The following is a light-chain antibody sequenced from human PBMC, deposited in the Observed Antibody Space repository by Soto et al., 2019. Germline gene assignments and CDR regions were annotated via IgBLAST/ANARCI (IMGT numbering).Light chain of an antibody. CDR3: GSWDSSLSAYV. CDR1: SSNIGSNP. Sequence: QSVLTQPPSASGTPGQRVIISCSGSSSNIGSNPVNWYQQLPGTAPKLLIYSNGQRPSGVPDRFSGSKSGTSATLGITGFQTGDEADYYCGSWDSSLSAYVFGTGTKVTVL. V-gene: IGLV1-44*01. J-gene: IGLJ1*01. CDR2: SNG.